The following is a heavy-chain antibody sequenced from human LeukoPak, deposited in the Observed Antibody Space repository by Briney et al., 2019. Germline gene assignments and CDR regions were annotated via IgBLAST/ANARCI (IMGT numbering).Heavy chain of an antibody. Sequence: GGSLRLSCAASGFTFSSYAMSWVRQAPGKGLEWVSAISGSGGSTYYADSVKGRFTISRDNSENTLNLEMNSLRAEDTAVYYCAAKGNGYSGIYVFAHWGQEVLVTVSS. CDR2: ISGSGGST. V-gene: IGHV3-23*01. D-gene: IGHD1-26*01. J-gene: IGHJ4*02. CDR1: GFTFSSYA. CDR3: AAKGNGYSGIYVFAH.